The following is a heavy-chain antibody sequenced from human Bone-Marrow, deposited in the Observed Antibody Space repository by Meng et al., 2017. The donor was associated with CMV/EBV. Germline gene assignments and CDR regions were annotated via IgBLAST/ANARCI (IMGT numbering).Heavy chain of an antibody. Sequence: GESLKISCKGSGYSFTSYWIGWVRQMPGKGLEWMGIIYPGDSDTRYSPSFQGQVTISADKSISTAYLQWSSLKASDTAMYYCARGDATYYYDSSGSPGVGDWGQGTLVTVSS. CDR3: ARGDATYYYDSSGSPGVGD. CDR1: GYSFTSYW. CDR2: IYPGDSDT. D-gene: IGHD3-22*01. V-gene: IGHV5-51*01. J-gene: IGHJ4*02.